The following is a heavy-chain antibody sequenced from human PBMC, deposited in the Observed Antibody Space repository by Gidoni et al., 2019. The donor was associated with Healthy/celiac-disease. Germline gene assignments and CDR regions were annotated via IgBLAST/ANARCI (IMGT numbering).Heavy chain of an antibody. CDR1: GVSFRGSY. CDR2: INHSGST. J-gene: IGHJ6*02. Sequence: QVQLQQWGAGLLKPSETLSLTCAVYGVSFRGSYWRWIRQPPGKGLEWIGEINHSGSTNYTPSLKSRVTISVDTSKNQFSLKLSSVTAADTAVYYCARGLTYYDFWSGYSPPFPNLPRKYYGMDVWGQGTTVTVSS. CDR3: ARGLTYYDFWSGYSPPFPNLPRKYYGMDV. V-gene: IGHV4-34*01. D-gene: IGHD3-3*01.